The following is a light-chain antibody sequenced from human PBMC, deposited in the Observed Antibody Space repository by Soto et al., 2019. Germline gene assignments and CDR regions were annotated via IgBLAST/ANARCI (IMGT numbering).Light chain of an antibody. CDR2: GAS. CDR1: QSVSSSY. CDR3: QQYGSSPDT. J-gene: IGKJ1*01. Sequence: EIVLTQSPGTLSLSPGERATLSCRASQSVSSSYLAWYQQKPGQAPRLLIYGASSRATGIPDRFSGSGSGTEFTLTISRLEPEDFAVYYCQQYGSSPDTFGQGTKVEIK. V-gene: IGKV3-20*01.